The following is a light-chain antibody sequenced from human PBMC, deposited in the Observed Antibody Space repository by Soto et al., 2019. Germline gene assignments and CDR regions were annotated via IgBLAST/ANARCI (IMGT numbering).Light chain of an antibody. Sequence: EIVLTQSPATLSLSPGERASLSCRASQSVNIYLAWYQQKPGQAPRLLIYDASNRATGIPARFSGSGSGTDFTLTISSLEPEDFAVYYCQHRISWPLTFGGGTKVEIK. CDR1: QSVNIY. CDR2: DAS. V-gene: IGKV3-11*01. CDR3: QHRISWPLT. J-gene: IGKJ4*01.